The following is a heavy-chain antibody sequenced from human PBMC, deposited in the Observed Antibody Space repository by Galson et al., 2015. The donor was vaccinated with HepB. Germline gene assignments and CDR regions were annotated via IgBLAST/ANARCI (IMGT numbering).Heavy chain of an antibody. CDR1: GYTLTELS. CDR3: ATERPSTRGYYGTFDY. D-gene: IGHD2/OR15-2a*01. J-gene: IGHJ4*02. Sequence: SVKVSCKVSGYTLTELSMHWVRQAPGKGLEWMGGFDPEDGETIYAQKFQGRVTMTEDTSTDTAYMELSGLRSEDTAVYYCATERPSTRGYYGTFDYWGQGTLVTVSS. CDR2: FDPEDGET. V-gene: IGHV1-24*01.